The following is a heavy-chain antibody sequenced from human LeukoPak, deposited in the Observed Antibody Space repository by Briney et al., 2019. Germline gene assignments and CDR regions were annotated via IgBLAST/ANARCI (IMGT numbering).Heavy chain of an antibody. D-gene: IGHD2-2*01. CDR2: IYYSGST. Sequence: SETLSLTCTVSGGSISSGDYYWSWIRQPPGKGLEWIGYIYYSGSTYYNPSLKSRVTISVDTSKNQFSLKLSSVTAADTAVYYCARHVVVPVNAWVSKWLNAFDIWGQGTMVTVSS. CDR1: GGSISSGDYY. CDR3: ARHVVVPVNAWVSKWLNAFDI. V-gene: IGHV4-30-4*08. J-gene: IGHJ3*02.